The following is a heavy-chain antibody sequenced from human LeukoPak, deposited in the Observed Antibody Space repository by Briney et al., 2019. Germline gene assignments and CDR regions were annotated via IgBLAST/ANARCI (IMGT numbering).Heavy chain of an antibody. Sequence: PSQTLSPTCTVSGGSISSGSYYWSWIRQPAGKGLEWIGRIYTSGSTNYNPSLKSRVTISVDTSKNQFSLKLSSVTAADTAVYYCARDSTVTTGFDYWGQGTLVTVSS. V-gene: IGHV4-61*02. CDR1: GGSISSGSYY. D-gene: IGHD4-11*01. CDR2: IYTSGST. CDR3: ARDSTVTTGFDY. J-gene: IGHJ4*02.